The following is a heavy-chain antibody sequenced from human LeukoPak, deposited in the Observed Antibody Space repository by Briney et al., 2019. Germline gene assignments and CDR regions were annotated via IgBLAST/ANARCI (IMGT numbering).Heavy chain of an antibody. CDR3: AREDPSSGYYLDY. V-gene: IGHV3-74*01. CDR1: GFTFSSYW. J-gene: IGHJ4*02. D-gene: IGHD3-22*01. CDR2: IKSDGST. Sequence: GGSLRLSCAASGFTFSSYWMHWVRQIPGKGLVWVSRIKSDGSTIYADSVKGRFTISRDNSKNTLYLQMNSLRAEDTAVYYCAREDPSSGYYLDYWGQGTLVTVSS.